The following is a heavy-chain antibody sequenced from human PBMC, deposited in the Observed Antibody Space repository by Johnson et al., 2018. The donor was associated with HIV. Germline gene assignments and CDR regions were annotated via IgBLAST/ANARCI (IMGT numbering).Heavy chain of an antibody. CDR1: GFTVSGNY. J-gene: IGHJ3*02. CDR3: ATDLSRWELHPLSAFDI. CDR2: IYSDEST. D-gene: IGHD4-23*01. V-gene: IGHV3-66*01. Sequence: VQLVESGGGLVQPGGSLRLSCGASGFTVSGNYMNCVRQAPGKGLEWVSVIYSDESTYYADSVQGRFTLSRDNSQNMVYLQMNSLRAEDTAVYYCATDLSRWELHPLSAFDIWGQGTMVTVSS.